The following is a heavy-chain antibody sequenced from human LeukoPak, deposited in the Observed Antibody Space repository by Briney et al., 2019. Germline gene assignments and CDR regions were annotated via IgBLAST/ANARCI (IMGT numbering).Heavy chain of an antibody. CDR3: ARDQTIFGVRGGMDV. V-gene: IGHV4-59*01. J-gene: IGHJ6*02. Sequence: SGTLSLTCTVSGGSISSYYWSWIRQPPGKGLEWIGYIYYSGSTNYNPSLKSRVTISVDTSKNQFSLKLSSVTAADTAVYYCARDQTIFGVRGGMDVWGQGTTVTVSS. CDR1: GGSISSYY. D-gene: IGHD3-3*01. CDR2: IYYSGST.